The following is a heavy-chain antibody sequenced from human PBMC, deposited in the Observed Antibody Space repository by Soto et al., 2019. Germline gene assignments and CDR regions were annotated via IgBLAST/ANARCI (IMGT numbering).Heavy chain of an antibody. Sequence: GGSLSLSCAASGFTFSNAWMNWVRQAPGKGLEWVGRIKSKTDGGTTDYAAPVKGRFTISRDDSKNTLYLQMNSLKTEDTAVYYCTRIGSDSSGSLVGYWGQGTLVTVSS. CDR3: TRIGSDSSGSLVGY. D-gene: IGHD3-22*01. CDR1: GFTFSNAW. V-gene: IGHV3-15*07. J-gene: IGHJ4*02. CDR2: IKSKTDGGTT.